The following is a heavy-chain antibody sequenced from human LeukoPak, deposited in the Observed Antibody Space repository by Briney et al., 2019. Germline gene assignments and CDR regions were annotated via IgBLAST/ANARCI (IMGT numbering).Heavy chain of an antibody. V-gene: IGHV1-69*05. CDR1: GGTFSSYA. D-gene: IGHD2-8*01. Sequence: SVKVSCKASGGTFSSYAISWVRQAPGQGLEWMGGIIPIFGTANYAQKFQGRVTITTDESTSTAYMELSSLRSEDTAVYYCARSIGGARYCTNGVCFPRGWFDPWGQGTLVTVSS. CDR3: ARSIGGARYCTNGVCFPRGWFDP. J-gene: IGHJ5*02. CDR2: IIPIFGTA.